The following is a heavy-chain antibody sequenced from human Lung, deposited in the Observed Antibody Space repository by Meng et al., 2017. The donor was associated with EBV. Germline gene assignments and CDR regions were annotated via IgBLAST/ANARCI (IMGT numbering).Heavy chain of an antibody. V-gene: IGHV4-4*02. CDR2: IYHSGTT. CDR1: GGSISRSNW. CDR3: ARYSRPNRRLVSWYFDY. J-gene: IGHJ4*02. D-gene: IGHD6-13*01. Sequence: QVQPQQWGAVLLKPSETLSLTCTVSGGSISRSNWWSWVRQSPQKGLEWIGEIYHSGTTNYNPSLKSRVTILVDKSKTQFSLKLSSVTAADTAVYYCARYSRPNRRLVSWYFDYWGQGTLVTVSS.